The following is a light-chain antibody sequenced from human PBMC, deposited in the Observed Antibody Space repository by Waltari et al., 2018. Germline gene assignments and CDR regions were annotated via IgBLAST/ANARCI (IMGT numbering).Light chain of an antibody. J-gene: IGKJ5*01. CDR1: QSVSSSY. Sequence: EIVLTQSPGTLSLSPGERPTLSCRASQSVSSSYLAWYQQKPGQAPRLRIYGASSSATCIPDRFSGSGSGTDCTLTISRLDPEDFAVYYCQQYGSSAPITFGQGTRLEIK. CDR2: GAS. V-gene: IGKV3-20*01. CDR3: QQYGSSAPIT.